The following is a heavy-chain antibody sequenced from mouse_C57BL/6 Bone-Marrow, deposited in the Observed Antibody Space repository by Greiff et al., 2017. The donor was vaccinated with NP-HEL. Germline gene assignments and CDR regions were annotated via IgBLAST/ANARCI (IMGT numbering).Heavy chain of an antibody. J-gene: IGHJ4*01. D-gene: IGHD1-1*01. V-gene: IGHV1-7*01. Sequence: QVQLKQSGAELVKPGASVTLSCTASGFTFTSYWMHWVKQRPGQGLEWIGYINPCSGYTKYNQNFKVQATLTADNSSSTAFMQLSSLTYEDSAVYYCARWTTVVPCDLDYWGQGTSVTVSS. CDR3: ARWTTVVPCDLDY. CDR2: INPCSGYT. CDR1: GFTFTSYW.